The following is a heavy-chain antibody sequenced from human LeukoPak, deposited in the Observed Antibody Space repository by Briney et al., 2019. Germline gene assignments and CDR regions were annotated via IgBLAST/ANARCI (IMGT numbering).Heavy chain of an antibody. CDR3: ARPRIESGGYYYGH. D-gene: IGHD3-22*01. V-gene: IGHV1-2*02. J-gene: IGHJ4*02. CDR2: VNPTNGAT. Sequence: ASVKVSCKASGYTFNGYYMHWVRQAPGQGLEWMGWVNPTNGATNYAQKFQGRDTLTTDTSTNTAYMELSWLTSDDTAVYYCARPRIESGGYYYGHWGQGTLVTVSS. CDR1: GYTFNGYY.